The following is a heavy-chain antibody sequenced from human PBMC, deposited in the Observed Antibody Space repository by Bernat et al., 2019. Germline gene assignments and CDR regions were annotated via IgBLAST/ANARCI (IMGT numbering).Heavy chain of an antibody. CDR2: INPSGGST. CDR3: TRGKKNGIVGDYWGFDY. J-gene: IGHJ4*02. D-gene: IGHD1-26*01. V-gene: IGHV1-46*01. Sequence: QVQLVQSGAEVKKPGASVKVSCKASGYTFTSYYMHWVRPAPGQGLEWMGIINPSGGSTSYAQKFQGRVTMTRDTSTSTVYMELSSLRSEDTAVYYCTRGKKNGIVGDYWGFDYWGQGTLVTVSA. CDR1: GYTFTSYY.